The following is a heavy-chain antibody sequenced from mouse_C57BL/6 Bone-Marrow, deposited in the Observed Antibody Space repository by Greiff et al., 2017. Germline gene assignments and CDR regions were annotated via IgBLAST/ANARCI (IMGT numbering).Heavy chain of an antibody. Sequence: EVMLVESGGGLVKPGGSLKLSCAASGFTFSDYGMHWVRQAPEKGLEWVAYISSGSSTIYYADTVKGRITISRDNAKNTLFLQMNSLRSEDTAMYYCARDFYGHYYAMDYWGQGTSVTVSS. CDR1: GFTFSDYG. D-gene: IGHD1-1*01. CDR2: ISSGSSTI. CDR3: ARDFYGHYYAMDY. V-gene: IGHV5-17*01. J-gene: IGHJ4*01.